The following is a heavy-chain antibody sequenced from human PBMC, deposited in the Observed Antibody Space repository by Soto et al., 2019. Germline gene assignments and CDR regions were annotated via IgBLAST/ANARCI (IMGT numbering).Heavy chain of an antibody. J-gene: IGHJ4*02. CDR3: VSSPVANLGVGSSPSYLDW. CDR2: ICHSGSF. Sequence: SETLSLTCAVSGVSVNGSTWWCFLRQPPGKGLECIAEICHSGSFIYNPSLSSRVILAIDCSKNQFSLTLTSVTAADTAVYYCVSSPVANLGVGSSPSYLDWWGPGTLVTVSS. V-gene: IGHV4-4*02. D-gene: IGHD2-2*01. CDR1: GVSVNGSTW.